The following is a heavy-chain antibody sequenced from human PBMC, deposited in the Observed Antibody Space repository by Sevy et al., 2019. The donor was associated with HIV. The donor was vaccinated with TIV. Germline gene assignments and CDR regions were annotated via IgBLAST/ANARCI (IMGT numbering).Heavy chain of an antibody. J-gene: IGHJ4*02. CDR2: IYPGDSYT. CDR1: GYSFTSYW. Sequence: GESLKISCKGSGYSFTSYWIGWVRQMPGKGLECMGIIYPGDSYTRYSPSFQGQVTISADKSISTAYLQWSSLKASDTAMYYCARLRYCSGGSCYSWFGDYWGQGTLVTVSS. D-gene: IGHD2-15*01. V-gene: IGHV5-51*01. CDR3: ARLRYCSGGSCYSWFGDY.